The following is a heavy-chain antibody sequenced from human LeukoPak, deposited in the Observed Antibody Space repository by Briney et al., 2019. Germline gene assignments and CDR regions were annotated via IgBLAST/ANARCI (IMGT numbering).Heavy chain of an antibody. J-gene: IGHJ5*01. D-gene: IGHD2/OR15-2a*01. Sequence: PGGSLRLSCAASGFTFSSHDMHWVRHAAGKGLECVSGFIPAGDRYYAESVKGRFTISRDNAEGSLYLQMNSLRVWDTPVYYCVRGGVWVISSNWFEYWGQGVLVTVSA. V-gene: IGHV3-13*04. CDR1: GFTFSSHD. CDR2: FIPAGDR. CDR3: VRGGVWVISSNWFEY.